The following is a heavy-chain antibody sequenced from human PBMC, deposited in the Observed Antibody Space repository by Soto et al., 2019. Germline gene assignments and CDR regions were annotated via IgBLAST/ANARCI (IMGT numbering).Heavy chain of an antibody. J-gene: IGHJ5*02. V-gene: IGHV3-33*01. Sequence: GGSLRLSCAASGFTFSSYGMHWVRQAPGKGLEWVAVIWYDGSNKYYADSVKGRFTISRDNSKNTLYLQMNSLRAEDTAVYYCARDQVSLISYNWNPATVLGGGNWFDPWGQGTLVTVSS. CDR2: IWYDGSNK. D-gene: IGHD1-20*01. CDR3: ARDQVSLISYNWNPATVLGGGNWFDP. CDR1: GFTFSSYG.